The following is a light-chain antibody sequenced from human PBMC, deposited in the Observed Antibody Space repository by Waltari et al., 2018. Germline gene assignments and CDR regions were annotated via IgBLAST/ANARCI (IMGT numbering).Light chain of an antibody. CDR2: AAS. Sequence: EIVLTQSPGTLSLSPGERSTLSCRASQSVNTSYLAWYQQKPGQAPRLLIYAASSRATGIPDRFSGSGSGTDFTLTISSLEPEDFAVYYCQQYDTSPWTFVQGTKVEI. CDR3: QQYDTSPWT. CDR1: QSVNTSY. J-gene: IGKJ1*01. V-gene: IGKV3-20*01.